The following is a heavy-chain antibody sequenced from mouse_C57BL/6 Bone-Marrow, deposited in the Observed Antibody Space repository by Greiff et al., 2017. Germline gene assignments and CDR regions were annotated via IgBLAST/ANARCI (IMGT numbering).Heavy chain of an antibody. Sequence: QVQLQQPGAELVKPGASVKVSCQASGYTFTSYWMHWVKQRPGQGLEWIGRIHPSDSDTNYNQKFKGKATLTVDKSSSTAYMQLSILTSEDSAVYFCAIRDCYYFNFDYWGQGTTLTVSS. CDR2: IHPSDSDT. J-gene: IGHJ2*01. CDR1: GYTFTSYW. V-gene: IGHV1-74*01. CDR3: AIRDCYYFNFDY. D-gene: IGHD2-3*01.